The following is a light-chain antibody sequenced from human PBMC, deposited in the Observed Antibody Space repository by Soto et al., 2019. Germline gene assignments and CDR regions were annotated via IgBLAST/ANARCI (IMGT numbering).Light chain of an antibody. J-gene: IGKJ5*01. CDR3: QQYKNWLLT. CDR2: GAS. CDR1: HSVRSN. V-gene: IGKV3-15*01. Sequence: EIVMTQSPATLSVSPGERATLSCRASHSVRSNLAWYQQKPGQPPRLLLYGASTRSTGIPARLSGSGSGTQVTLTIGSLQSEDFAVYYCQQYKNWLLTFGQGTRLEIK.